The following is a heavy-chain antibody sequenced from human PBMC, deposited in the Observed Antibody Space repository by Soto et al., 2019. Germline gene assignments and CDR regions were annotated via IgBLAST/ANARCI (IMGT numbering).Heavy chain of an antibody. CDR1: GGSISSGGYY. CDR2: IYYSGST. Sequence: QVQLQESGPGLVKPSQTLSLTCTVSGGSISSGGYYWSWIRQHPGKGLEWIGYIYYSGSTYYNPSLKSRVTIAVATAQNQFSPKLSSVTAADTAVYYCARGLTVTEFFAYWAQGTLVTVSS. V-gene: IGHV4-31*03. D-gene: IGHD4-17*01. CDR3: ARGLTVTEFFAY. J-gene: IGHJ4*02.